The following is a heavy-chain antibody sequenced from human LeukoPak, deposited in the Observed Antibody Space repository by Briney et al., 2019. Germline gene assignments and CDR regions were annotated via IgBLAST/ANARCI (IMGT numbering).Heavy chain of an antibody. D-gene: IGHD4-17*01. CDR3: ARGVPDYGPTWWFDP. Sequence: PSQTLSLTCTVSGGSISSGGYYWSWIRQHPGKGLEWIGYIYYSGSTYYNPSLKSRVTISVDTSKNQFSLKLSSVTAADTAVYYCARGVPDYGPTWWFDPWGQGPLVTVSS. V-gene: IGHV4-31*03. CDR1: GGSISSGGYY. J-gene: IGHJ5*02. CDR2: IYYSGST.